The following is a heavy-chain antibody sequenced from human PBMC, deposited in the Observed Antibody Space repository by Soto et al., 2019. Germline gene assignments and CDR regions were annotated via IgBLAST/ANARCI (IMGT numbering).Heavy chain of an antibody. Sequence: EVQLVESGGGLVQPGESLRLSCVASGFTFNNYWMSWVRQAPGKGLEWVANINDDGSKRYFLDSVKGRITISRDNAKNSLYLQLNSLRAEDTAIYYCARDRDYAILPYNYDAFDIWGQGTVVTVSS. D-gene: IGHD3-9*01. V-gene: IGHV3-7*01. J-gene: IGHJ3*02. CDR3: ARDRDYAILPYNYDAFDI. CDR2: INDDGSKR. CDR1: GFTFNNYW.